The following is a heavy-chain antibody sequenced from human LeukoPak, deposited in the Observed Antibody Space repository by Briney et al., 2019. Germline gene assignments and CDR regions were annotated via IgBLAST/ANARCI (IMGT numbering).Heavy chain of an antibody. CDR3: AKDMTTDNLGY. J-gene: IGHJ4*02. Sequence: PGGSLRFSCAASGFTFSSYGMHWVRQAPGKGLEWVAVISYDGSNKYYADSVKGRFTISRDNSKNTPYLQMNSLRAEDTAVYYCAKDMTTDNLGYWGQGTLVTVSS. CDR2: ISYDGSNK. D-gene: IGHD1-14*01. CDR1: GFTFSSYG. V-gene: IGHV3-30*18.